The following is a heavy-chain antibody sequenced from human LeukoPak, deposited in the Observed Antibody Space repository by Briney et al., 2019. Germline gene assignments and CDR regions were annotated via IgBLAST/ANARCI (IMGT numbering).Heavy chain of an antibody. V-gene: IGHV1-2*06. Sequence: GASVKVSCKASGYTFTGYYMHWVRQAPGQGLEWMGRINPNSGGTNYAQKFQGRVTMTRDTSISTAYMELSRLRSDDTAVYYCARLYDYVWGSYRYTGIDYWGQGTLVTVSS. CDR1: GYTFTGYY. D-gene: IGHD3-16*02. J-gene: IGHJ4*02. CDR2: INPNSGGT. CDR3: ARLYDYVWGSYRYTGIDY.